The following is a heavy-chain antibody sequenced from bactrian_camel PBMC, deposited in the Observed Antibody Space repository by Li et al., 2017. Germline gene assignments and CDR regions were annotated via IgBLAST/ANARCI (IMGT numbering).Heavy chain of an antibody. CDR3: AADPYPCGGSLSEPQYHY. J-gene: IGHJ4*01. D-gene: IGHD3*01. CDR1: GNIPFGRNC. V-gene: IGHV3S53*01. Sequence: HVQLVESGGGSVQAGGSLKLSCADSGNIPFGRNCMGWFRQAPGKEREGVAAISTFGGTTVYADSVEGRFTISRDNAEKTVSLQMNNLKPEDTAMYYCAADPYPCGGSLSEPQYHYWGQGTQVTVS. CDR2: ISTFGGTT.